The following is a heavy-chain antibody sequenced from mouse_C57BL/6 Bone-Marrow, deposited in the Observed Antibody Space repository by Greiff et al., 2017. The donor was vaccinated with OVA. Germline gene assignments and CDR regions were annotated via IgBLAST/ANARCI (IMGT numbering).Heavy chain of an antibody. CDR1: GYTFTSYW. D-gene: IGHD4-1*01. J-gene: IGHJ1*03. V-gene: IGHV1-64*01. CDR3: ARKDWGWYFDV. Sequence: QVQLQQPGAELVKPGASVKLSCKASGYTFTSYWMHWVKQRPGQGLEWIGMIHPNSGSTNYNEKFKSKATLTVDKSSSTAYMQLSSLTSEDSAVYYCARKDWGWYFDVWGTGTTVTVSS. CDR2: IHPNSGST.